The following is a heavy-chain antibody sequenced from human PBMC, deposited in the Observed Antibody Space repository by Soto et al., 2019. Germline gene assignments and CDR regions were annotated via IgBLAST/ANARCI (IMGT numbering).Heavy chain of an antibody. Sequence: GGSLRLSCAASGFTFSSYAMSWVRQAPGKGLEWVSAISGSGGSTYYADSVKGRFTISRDSSKNTLYLQMNSLRAEDTAVYYCAKDYYDSSGYPTNFDYWGQGTLVTVSS. CDR1: GFTFSSYA. CDR2: ISGSGGST. D-gene: IGHD3-22*01. V-gene: IGHV3-23*01. J-gene: IGHJ4*02. CDR3: AKDYYDSSGYPTNFDY.